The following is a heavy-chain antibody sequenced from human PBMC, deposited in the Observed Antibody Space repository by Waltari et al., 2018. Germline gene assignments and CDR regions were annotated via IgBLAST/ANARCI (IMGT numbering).Heavy chain of an antibody. CDR3: ARRAPMVQGVIGDY. CDR1: GYTFNAYY. V-gene: IGHV1-2*06. CDR2: INPNSGGT. D-gene: IGHD3-10*01. Sequence: QVQLVQSGAEVKKHGASVKVPCKASGYTFNAYYMHTVRPAPGQGLEWMGRINPNSGGTNYAQKFQGRVTMTRDTSISTAYMELSRLRSDDTAVYYCARRAPMVQGVIGDYWGQGTLVTVSS. J-gene: IGHJ4*02.